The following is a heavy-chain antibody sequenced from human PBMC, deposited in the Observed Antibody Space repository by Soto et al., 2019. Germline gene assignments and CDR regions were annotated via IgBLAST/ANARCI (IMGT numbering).Heavy chain of an antibody. CDR1: GYTFTSYG. CDR3: AREIILDEQLVPWFDP. Sequence: QVQLVQSGAEVKKPGASVKVSCKASGYTFTSYGISWVRQAPGQGLEWMGWISAYNGNTNYAQKLQGRVTMTTDTSTSTAYMELRSLRSDDTTVYYCAREIILDEQLVPWFDPWGQGTLVTVSS. D-gene: IGHD6-13*01. V-gene: IGHV1-18*01. J-gene: IGHJ5*02. CDR2: ISAYNGNT.